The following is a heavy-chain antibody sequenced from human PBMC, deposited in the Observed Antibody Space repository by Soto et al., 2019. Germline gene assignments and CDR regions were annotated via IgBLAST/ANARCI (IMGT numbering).Heavy chain of an antibody. Sequence: PGGSLRLSCAASGFTFSSYAMSWVRQAPGKGLEWVSAISGSGGSTYYADSVKGRFTISRDNSKNTLYLQMNSLRAEDTAVYYCAKDLNDYGDYFVDYWGQGTLVTVSS. V-gene: IGHV3-23*01. CDR1: GFTFSSYA. D-gene: IGHD4-17*01. CDR3: AKDLNDYGDYFVDY. CDR2: ISGSGGST. J-gene: IGHJ4*02.